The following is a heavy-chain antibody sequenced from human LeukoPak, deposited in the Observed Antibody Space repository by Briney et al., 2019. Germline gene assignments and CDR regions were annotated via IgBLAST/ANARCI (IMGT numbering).Heavy chain of an antibody. J-gene: IGHJ3*02. D-gene: IGHD3-22*01. Sequence: GGSLRLSCAASGFTVNNNYMGWVRQAPGKGLEWVSVIYSGGSTYYADSVKGRFTISRDNAKNALYLQMNSLRDEDTAVYYCARIPLDYYDSSGYYHEAFDIWGQGTMVTVSS. CDR3: ARIPLDYYDSSGYYHEAFDI. CDR1: GFTVNNNY. V-gene: IGHV3-66*01. CDR2: IYSGGST.